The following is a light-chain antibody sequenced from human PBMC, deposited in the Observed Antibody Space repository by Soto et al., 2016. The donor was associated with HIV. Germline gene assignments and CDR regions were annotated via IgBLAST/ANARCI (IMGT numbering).Light chain of an antibody. Sequence: SSELTQDPAVPVALGQTVRITCQGDTLRTYFASWYQQKPGQAPLLVIYGKNDRPSGIPDRFSGSTSGNTASLTIAGAQAEDEADYYCNSRDSSGNHVVFGGGTKLTVL. V-gene: IGLV3-19*01. CDR1: TLRTYF. CDR3: NSRDSSGNHVV. J-gene: IGLJ2*01. CDR2: GKN.